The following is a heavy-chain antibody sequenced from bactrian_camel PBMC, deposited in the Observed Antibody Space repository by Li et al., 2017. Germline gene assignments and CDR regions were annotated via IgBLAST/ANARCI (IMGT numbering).Heavy chain of an antibody. V-gene: IGHV3S44*01. D-gene: IGHD6*01. J-gene: IGHJ4*01. Sequence: VQLVESGGGSALAGGSVRFSCAASGYTFNTYSWFRQAPGKERQGVAAIGMDGRTSAADSVKGRFTISKDNAKNTLYLQMDNLQPEDTAVYYCAASLNWYGGISVAAYNYWGQGTQVTVS. CDR2: IGMDGRT. CDR3: AASLNWYGGISVAAYNY. CDR1: GYTFNTY.